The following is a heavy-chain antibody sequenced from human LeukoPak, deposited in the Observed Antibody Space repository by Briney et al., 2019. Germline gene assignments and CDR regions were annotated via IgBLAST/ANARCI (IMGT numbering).Heavy chain of an antibody. D-gene: IGHD6-6*01. CDR1: GGSISSGSYY. Sequence: PSETLSLTCTVSGGSISSGSYYWNWIRQPAGKGLEWIGRIYTSGSTNYNPSLKNRVTISVDTSKNQFSLKLSSVTAADTAVYYCGSARGYWGQGTLVTVSS. CDR3: GSARGY. CDR2: IYTSGST. V-gene: IGHV4-61*02. J-gene: IGHJ4*02.